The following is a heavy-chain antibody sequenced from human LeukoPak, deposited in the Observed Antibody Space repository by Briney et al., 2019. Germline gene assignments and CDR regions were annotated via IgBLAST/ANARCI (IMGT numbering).Heavy chain of an antibody. V-gene: IGHV1-2*02. J-gene: IGHJ5*02. CDR2: INSDSGFT. CDR3: ARNFDMKGFDP. D-gene: IGHD3-9*01. Sequence: ASVKVSCKASGYTFTGYYMNWVRQAPGQGLEWMGWINSDSGFTKYAQKFQGRFTMTRDTSITPVYMDLTRLTSDDTAVYYCARNFDMKGFDPWGQGTLVTVYS. CDR1: GYTFTGYY.